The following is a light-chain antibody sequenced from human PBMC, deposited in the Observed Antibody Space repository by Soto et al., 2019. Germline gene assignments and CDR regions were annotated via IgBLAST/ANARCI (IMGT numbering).Light chain of an antibody. CDR1: ESISTY. V-gene: IGKV1-5*03. Sequence: LQMTPSPSTLSASVGHRVTITCRARESISTYLAWYQQKPGKAPNLLIYKASSLESGVPSRFSGSGSGTEFTLTISSLQPDDFATYYCQPYNSYPRTFGQGTKVDI. J-gene: IGKJ1*01. CDR3: QPYNSYPRT. CDR2: KAS.